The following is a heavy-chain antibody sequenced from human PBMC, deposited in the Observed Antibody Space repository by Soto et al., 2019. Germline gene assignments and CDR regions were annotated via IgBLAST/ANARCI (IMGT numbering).Heavy chain of an antibody. D-gene: IGHD3-22*01. V-gene: IGHV1-58*01. Sequence: SVKVSCKASGFTFTSSAVQWVRQARGQRLEWIGWIVVGSGNTNYAQKFQERVTITRDMSTSTAYMELSSLRSEDTAVYYCAAVSHYYDSSGYYPVGAFDIWCQGTMVTVSS. CDR2: IVVGSGNT. CDR3: AAVSHYYDSSGYYPVGAFDI. CDR1: GFTFTSSA. J-gene: IGHJ3*02.